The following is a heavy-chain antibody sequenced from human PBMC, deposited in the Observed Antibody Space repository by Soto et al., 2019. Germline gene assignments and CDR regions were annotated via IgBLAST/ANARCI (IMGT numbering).Heavy chain of an antibody. Sequence: GGSLRLSCAASGFTFSSYGMHWVRQAPGKGLEWVAVISYDGSNKYYADSVKGRFTISRDNSKNTPYLQMNSLRAEDTAVYYCAKDFFTSFGVVIPPLDYWGQGTLVTVSS. J-gene: IGHJ4*02. CDR2: ISYDGSNK. CDR3: AKDFFTSFGVVIPPLDY. CDR1: GFTFSSYG. D-gene: IGHD3-3*01. V-gene: IGHV3-30*18.